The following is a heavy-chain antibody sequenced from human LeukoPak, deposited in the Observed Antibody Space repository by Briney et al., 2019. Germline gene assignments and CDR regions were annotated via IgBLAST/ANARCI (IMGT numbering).Heavy chain of an antibody. CDR1: VGSIN. Sequence: SESLSLACTVSVGSINWIRLTPGKRLELIVYIDYSGSTNYSPSLKSRVTISVDTSKNQFSLKLSSVTAADTAVYYCASSGSFRQQLAKWGQGTLVTVSS. V-gene: IGHV4-59*01. D-gene: IGHD6-13*01. CDR3: ASSGSFRQQLAK. J-gene: IGHJ4*02. CDR2: IDYSGST.